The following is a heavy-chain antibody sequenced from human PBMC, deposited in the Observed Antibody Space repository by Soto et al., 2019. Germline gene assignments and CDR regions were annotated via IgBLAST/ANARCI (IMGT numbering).Heavy chain of an antibody. Sequence: SVKVSCKASGGTFSSYAISWVRQAPGQGLEWMGGIIPIFGTANYAQKFQGRVTITADESTSTAYMELSSLRSEDTAVYYCASAQNHYGSGSYYTPPLGGFDYWGQGTLVTAPQ. J-gene: IGHJ4*02. CDR3: ASAQNHYGSGSYYTPPLGGFDY. D-gene: IGHD3-10*01. V-gene: IGHV1-69*13. CDR1: GGTFSSYA. CDR2: IIPIFGTA.